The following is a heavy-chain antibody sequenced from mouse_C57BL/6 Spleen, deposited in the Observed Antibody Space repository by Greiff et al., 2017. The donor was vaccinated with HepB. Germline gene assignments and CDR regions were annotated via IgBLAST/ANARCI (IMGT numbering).Heavy chain of an antibody. CDR3: ARSSSYVGAYAMDY. CDR1: GYAFSSYW. V-gene: IGHV1-80*01. Sequence: QVQLQQSGAELVKPGASVKISCKASGYAFSSYWMNWVKQRPGKGLEWIGQIYPGDGDTNYNGKFKGKATLTADKSSSTAYMQLSSLTSEDSAVYCCARSSSYVGAYAMDYWGQGTSVTVSS. D-gene: IGHD1-1*01. CDR2: IYPGDGDT. J-gene: IGHJ4*01.